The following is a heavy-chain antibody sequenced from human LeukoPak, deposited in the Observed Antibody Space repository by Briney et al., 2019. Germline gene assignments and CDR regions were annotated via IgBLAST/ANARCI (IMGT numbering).Heavy chain of an antibody. J-gene: IGHJ4*02. CDR2: VKSDGSNP. CDR3: ASDIVSGSGSLDY. D-gene: IGHD3-10*01. CDR1: RFSFSDYW. V-gene: IGHV3-74*01. Sequence: GGSLRLSCAASRFSFSDYWMHWVRQAPGKGLVWVSRVKSDGSNPSYADSVKGRFTISRDNAENMLYLQMNTLGAEDTAVYYCASDIVSGSGSLDYWGQGPLVTVSS.